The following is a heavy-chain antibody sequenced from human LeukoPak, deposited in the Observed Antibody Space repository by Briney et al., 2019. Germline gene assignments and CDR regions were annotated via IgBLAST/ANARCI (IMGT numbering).Heavy chain of an antibody. CDR2: ISASGGST. J-gene: IGHJ4*02. CDR1: GFTFSNYA. D-gene: IGHD6-13*01. V-gene: IGHV3-23*01. Sequence: GSLRLSCAASGFTFSNYAMSWVRQAPGKGLEWVSTISASGGSTNYADSVKGRFTISRDNSKNTLYLQMNSLRAEDTAVYYCARVSTAVSLAIDYWGQGTLVTVST. CDR3: ARVSTAVSLAIDY.